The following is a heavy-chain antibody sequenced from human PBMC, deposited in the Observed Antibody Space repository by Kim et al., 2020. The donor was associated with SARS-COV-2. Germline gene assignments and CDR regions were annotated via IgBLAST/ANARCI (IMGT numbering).Heavy chain of an antibody. Sequence: SETLSLTCAVYGGSFSGYYWSWIRQPPGKGLEWIGEINHSGSTNYNPSLKSRVTISVDTSKNQFSLKRSSVTAADTAVYYCARWGGAAGTFYYYGMDVWGQGTTVTVSS. CDR3: ARWGGAAGTFYYYGMDV. J-gene: IGHJ6*02. CDR2: INHSGST. V-gene: IGHV4-34*01. CDR1: GGSFSGYY. D-gene: IGHD6-13*01.